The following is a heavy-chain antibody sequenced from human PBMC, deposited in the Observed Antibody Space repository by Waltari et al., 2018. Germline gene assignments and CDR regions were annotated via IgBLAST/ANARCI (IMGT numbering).Heavy chain of an antibody. CDR2: INPSDGGT. J-gene: IGHJ6*02. V-gene: IGHV1-46*03. Sequence: QVQLVQSGAEVKKPGTSVKISCKASGYLFTTYHVYWVRQAPGEGLQYMGAINPSDGGTHYAQRFRGRVTMTRATSTSTVYMEIHSLRVEDTAVYYCSRDGLEYYYGMDVWGQGTTVTVSS. CDR1: GYLFTTYH. CDR3: SRDGLEYYYGMDV. D-gene: IGHD3-16*01.